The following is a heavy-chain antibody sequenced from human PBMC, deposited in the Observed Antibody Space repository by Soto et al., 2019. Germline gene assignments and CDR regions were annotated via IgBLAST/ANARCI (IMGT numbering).Heavy chain of an antibody. CDR3: ARSQRARSADY. CDR1: GYTFTNYD. J-gene: IGHJ4*02. V-gene: IGHV1-8*01. Sequence: ASVKVSCKASGYTFTNYDIIWVRQATGPGLEWMGWMSPNSGHTGYAQKFQGRVTMIRDTSINTAYLELSSLRSDDTAVYYCARSQRARSADYWGQGILVTVSS. CDR2: MSPNSGHT.